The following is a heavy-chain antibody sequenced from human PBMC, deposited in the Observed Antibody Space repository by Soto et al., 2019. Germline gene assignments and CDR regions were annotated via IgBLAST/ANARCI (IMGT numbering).Heavy chain of an antibody. CDR2: IRSNIDGATT. V-gene: IGHV3-15*01. CDR1: GFAFKYAR. D-gene: IGHD3-16*01. J-gene: IGHJ3*01. Sequence: EVLLVESGGGLVKPGGSLRLSCAASGFAFKYARMTWVRPAPGKGLEWVGHIRSNIDGATTAYAAPVKGRFTISRDEPKNTVDLQMNSLITEDTAVYYCTTDWGSGTHYARAFDVWGQGTMVTVSS. CDR3: TTDWGSGTHYARAFDV.